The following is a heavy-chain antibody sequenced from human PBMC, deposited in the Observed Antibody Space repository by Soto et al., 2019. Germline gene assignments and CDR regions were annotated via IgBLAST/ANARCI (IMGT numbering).Heavy chain of an antibody. J-gene: IGHJ4*02. D-gene: IGHD3-22*01. CDR2: IYWDDDK. Sequence: QITLKESGPALVKPTQTLTVTCTFSGFSLSTSGVGVGWIRQPPGKALEWLALIYWDDDKRYSPSLKSRLTITKDTSKNQVVLTMTSMDPVDTATYYCVHRRKESSGYYYGGWGQGTLVTVSS. V-gene: IGHV2-5*02. CDR1: GFSLSTSGVG. CDR3: VHRRKESSGYYYGG.